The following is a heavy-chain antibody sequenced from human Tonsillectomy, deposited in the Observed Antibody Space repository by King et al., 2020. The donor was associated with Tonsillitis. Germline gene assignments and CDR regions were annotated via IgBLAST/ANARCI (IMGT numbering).Heavy chain of an antibody. D-gene: IGHD6-19*01. J-gene: IGHJ4*02. V-gene: IGHV3-30*02. Sequence: QLVQSGGGVVQPGGSLKLSCAASGFTFRSHNFLWVRQTPGRGLEWVAFIAYDGNNKYYADSVRGRFTISRDNYKDTLFLQMNGLRREDTAIYYCAKTNSGWSHFGSWGQGTLVTVSS. CDR1: GFTFRSHN. CDR3: AKTNSGWSHFGS. CDR2: IAYDGNNK.